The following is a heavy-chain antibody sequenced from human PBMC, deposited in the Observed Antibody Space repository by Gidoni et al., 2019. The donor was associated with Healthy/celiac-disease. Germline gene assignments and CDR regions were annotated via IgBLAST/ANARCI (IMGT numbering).Heavy chain of an antibody. CDR3: TTDKLAVAGTFDY. CDR2: IKSKTDGGTT. D-gene: IGHD6-19*01. V-gene: IGHV3-15*01. Sequence: EVQLVESGGGLVKPGGSLRLSCAASGFTFSNAWMSWVRQAPGKGLEWVGRIKSKTDGGTTDYAAPVKGRFTISRDDSKNTLYLQMNSLKTEDTAVYYCTTDKLAVAGTFDYWGQGTLVTVSS. CDR1: GFTFSNAW. J-gene: IGHJ4*02.